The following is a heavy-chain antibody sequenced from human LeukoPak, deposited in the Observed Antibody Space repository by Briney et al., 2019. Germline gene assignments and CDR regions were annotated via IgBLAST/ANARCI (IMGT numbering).Heavy chain of an antibody. CDR3: AVVRGVMGY. D-gene: IGHD3-10*01. Sequence: GGSLRLSCAASGFTFSSYSMNWVRQAPGKGLEWVSYISSSSNTIYYADSMKGRFTISRDDAKSSVYLQMNSLRAEDTAVYYCAVVRGVMGYWGQGTLVTVSS. J-gene: IGHJ4*02. V-gene: IGHV3-48*04. CDR2: ISSSSNTI. CDR1: GFTFSSYS.